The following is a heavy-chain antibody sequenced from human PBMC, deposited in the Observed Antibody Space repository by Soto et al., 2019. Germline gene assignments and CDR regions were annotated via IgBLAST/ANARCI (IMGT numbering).Heavy chain of an antibody. D-gene: IGHD6-13*01. CDR2: IYYSGST. CDR1: GGSISSGDYY. Sequence: KPSETLSLTCTVSGGSISSGDYYWSWIRQPPGKGLEWIGYIYYSGSTYYNPSLKSRVTISVDTSKNQFSLKLSSVTAADTAVYYCAREGYGIGNWFDPWGQGTLVTVSS. CDR3: AREGYGIGNWFDP. V-gene: IGHV4-30-4*01. J-gene: IGHJ5*02.